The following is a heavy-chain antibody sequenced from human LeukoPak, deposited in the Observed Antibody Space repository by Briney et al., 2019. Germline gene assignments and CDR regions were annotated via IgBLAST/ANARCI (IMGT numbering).Heavy chain of an antibody. CDR2: ISVYRSKT. V-gene: IGHV1-18*01. CDR1: SHTFTSYG. Sequence: ASVKVSCKASSHTFTSYGLSWVRQAPGQGLEWMGWISVYRSKTNYAQKFQGRIPLTTDASTRTTFMELRSLRSDDTAVYYCARDNGDYNFDYWGQGTLVTVSS. CDR3: ARDNGDYNFDY. D-gene: IGHD4-17*01. J-gene: IGHJ4*02.